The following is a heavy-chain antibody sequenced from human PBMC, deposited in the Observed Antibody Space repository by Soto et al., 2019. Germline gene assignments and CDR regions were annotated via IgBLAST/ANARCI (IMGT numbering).Heavy chain of an antibody. CDR1: GFIFSNNG. CDR3: AITSVADASFDY. Sequence: XGSLRLSCAGSGFIFSNNGMHWVRQAPGKGLDWVAFISYDGGETFYADSAKGRFTISRDNSKSTLFLHMNSLKKEDTAVYYCAITSVADASFDYWGQGTLVTVSS. D-gene: IGHD5-12*01. V-gene: IGHV3-30*03. J-gene: IGHJ4*02. CDR2: ISYDGGET.